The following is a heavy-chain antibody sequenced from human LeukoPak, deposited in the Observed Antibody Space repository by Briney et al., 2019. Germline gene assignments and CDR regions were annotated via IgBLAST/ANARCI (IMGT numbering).Heavy chain of an antibody. J-gene: IGHJ1*01. Sequence: PAETLSLTCAVYGGAFSGYDWSWIRQPPGKGLEWMGAINPRASTNYNPSLKRRVTISVDTSKNQFSLRLDSVTGADTAVYYCARGPPTVTRKKQQRTFFDYFQHWGQGTLVSVSS. D-gene: IGHD4-17*01. CDR1: GGAFSGYD. CDR3: ARGPPTVTRKKQQRTFFDYFQH. V-gene: IGHV4-34*01. CDR2: INPRAST.